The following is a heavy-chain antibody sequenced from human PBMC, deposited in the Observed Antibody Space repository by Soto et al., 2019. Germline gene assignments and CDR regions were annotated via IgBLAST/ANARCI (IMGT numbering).Heavy chain of an antibody. CDR1: ELSSSNHA. CDR3: ASGGLHGYTNGGLSYFHS. Sequence: EVHLLESGGGLVQPGGSLRLSCAASELSSSNHAITWVRQAPGKGLEWVSGISGSDGGAYYADSVKGRFTISRDNSRSTLYLQMNSLRVEDTAVYYCASGGLHGYTNGGLSYFHSWGQGTLVTVSS. V-gene: IGHV3-23*01. CDR2: ISGSDGGA. D-gene: IGHD5-18*01. J-gene: IGHJ4*02.